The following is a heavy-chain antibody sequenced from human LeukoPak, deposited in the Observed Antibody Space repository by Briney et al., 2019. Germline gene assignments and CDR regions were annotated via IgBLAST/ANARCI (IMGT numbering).Heavy chain of an antibody. CDR3: ARGRGSAYYYGSGSRYFGY. V-gene: IGHV4-34*01. CDR1: GGSFSGYY. Sequence: PSETLSLTCAVYGGSFSGYYWSRIRQPPGKGLEWIGKINHSGSTNYNPSLKSRVTISVDTSKNQFSLKLSSVTAADTAVYYCARGRGSAYYYGSGSRYFGYWGQGTLVTVSS. CDR2: INHSGST. D-gene: IGHD3-10*01. J-gene: IGHJ4*02.